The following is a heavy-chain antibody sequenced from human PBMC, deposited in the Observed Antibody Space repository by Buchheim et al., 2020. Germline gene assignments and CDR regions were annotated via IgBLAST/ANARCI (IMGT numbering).Heavy chain of an antibody. J-gene: IGHJ4*02. Sequence: EVQLVESGGSLVQPGGSLRLSCAASGYTFNNYLMTWVRQAPGKGLEWVANINQAGRKKYYVDSAKGRFICSSDNAKNLLYLQMNSLRAEDTAVYYCARTGDDFWGQGTL. D-gene: IGHD7-27*01. CDR1: GYTFNNYL. CDR2: INQAGRKK. V-gene: IGHV3-7*02. CDR3: ARTGDDF.